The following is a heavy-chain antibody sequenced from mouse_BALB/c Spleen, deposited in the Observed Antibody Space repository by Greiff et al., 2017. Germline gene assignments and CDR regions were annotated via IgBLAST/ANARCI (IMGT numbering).Heavy chain of an antibody. CDR2: ISYSGST. Sequence: EVQLQESGPGLVKPSQSLSLTCTVTGYSITSDYAWNWIRQFPGNKLEWMGYISYSGSTSYNPSLKSRISITRDTSKNQFFLQLNSVTTEDTATYYCARNYKVYYAMDYWGQGTSVTVSS. CDR3: ARNYKVYYAMDY. CDR1: GYSITSDYA. V-gene: IGHV3-2*02. D-gene: IGHD2-12*01. J-gene: IGHJ4*01.